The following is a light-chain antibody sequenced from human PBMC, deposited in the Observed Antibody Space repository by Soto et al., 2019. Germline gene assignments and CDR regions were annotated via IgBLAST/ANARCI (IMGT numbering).Light chain of an antibody. J-gene: IGKJ1*01. CDR2: GAA. CDR1: QSVSSSY. Sequence: EIVLTQSPGTLSLSPGERATLSCRASQSVSSSYLAWYQQTPGQATRLLIYGAASRATGIPDMFSGSGSGTDFTLTISRLETEDFAVYFCQQYGSSPVTFGKGTKVEIK. CDR3: QQYGSSPVT. V-gene: IGKV3-20*01.